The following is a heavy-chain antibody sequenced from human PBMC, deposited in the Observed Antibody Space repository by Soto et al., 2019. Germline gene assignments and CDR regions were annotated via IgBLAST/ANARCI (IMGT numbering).Heavy chain of an antibody. D-gene: IGHD6-6*01. CDR1: GYMFTTYG. Sequence: QVQLVQSGGEVKKPGASVEVSCRTSGYMFTTYGMSWVRQAPGQWLEWMAWISAYNGNKKYAQKFQGRVTMTTDTSTSTVSMELRNLTSDDTGTYFCARTGGGMAARPLEYWGQGTLVTVSS. V-gene: IGHV1-18*04. J-gene: IGHJ4*02. CDR2: ISAYNGNK. CDR3: ARTGGGMAARPLEY.